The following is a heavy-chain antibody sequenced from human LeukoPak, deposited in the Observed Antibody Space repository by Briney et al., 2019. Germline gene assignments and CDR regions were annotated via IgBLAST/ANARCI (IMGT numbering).Heavy chain of an antibody. J-gene: IGHJ4*02. V-gene: IGHV4-39*01. CDR1: AGSISSSTYY. Sequence: PSETLSLTSTVSAGSISSSTYYRGWIRQPREKGLSWSGSIYYTGSTYYNPSLKSRLALSVDTSKNQFSLKLSSVTAADTAVYYCARLILGYCSGGSCYSGDYWGQGTLVTVSS. CDR3: ARLILGYCSGGSCYSGDY. D-gene: IGHD2-15*01. CDR2: IYYTGST.